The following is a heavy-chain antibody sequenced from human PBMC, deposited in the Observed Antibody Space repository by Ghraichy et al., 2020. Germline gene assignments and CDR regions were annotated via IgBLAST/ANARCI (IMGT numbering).Heavy chain of an antibody. Sequence: ASVKVSCKASGFTFSLYAIHWVRQAPGQRPEWMGWINAGTGVTKYSPRFQVRVAITWDTSANTAYIELSSLRPEDTAVYCCGRSEYSSGYYIDYWGKGTLATFSS. V-gene: IGHV1-3*01. CDR1: GFTFSLYA. D-gene: IGHD3-3*01. CDR2: INAGTGVT. CDR3: GRSEYSSGYYIDY. J-gene: IGHJ4*02.